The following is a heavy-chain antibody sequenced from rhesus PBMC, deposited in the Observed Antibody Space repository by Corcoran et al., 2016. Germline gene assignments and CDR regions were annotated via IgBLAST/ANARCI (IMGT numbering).Heavy chain of an antibody. CDR1: GYSFTSYW. V-gene: IGHV5-20*02. CDR2: IDPSASNT. Sequence: EVQLVQSGAEVKRPGESLKISCKTSGYSFTSYWISWMREMTGKGLEWKGAIDPSASNTRYSPPFQGQGTISADQSISTAYLQLSSLKASDTATYCCARRGNNNRFDVWGPGVLVTVSS. CDR3: ARRGNNNRFDV. D-gene: IGHD1-44*01. J-gene: IGHJ5-1*01.